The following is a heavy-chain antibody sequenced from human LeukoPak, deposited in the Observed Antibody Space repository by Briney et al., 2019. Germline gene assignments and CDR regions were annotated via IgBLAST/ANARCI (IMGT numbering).Heavy chain of an antibody. CDR1: GGSISSHY. CDR2: IDYTGTA. Sequence: SETLSLACTVSGGSISSHYWSWIRQPPGKGLEWIGYIDYTGTANYNPSLKSRVTISLDTSKNQFSLKLSSVTAADTAVYYCARHWAYCSGGTCYSFDDWGQGTLSPSPQ. CDR3: ARHWAYCSGGTCYSFDD. J-gene: IGHJ4*02. D-gene: IGHD2-15*01. V-gene: IGHV4-59*11.